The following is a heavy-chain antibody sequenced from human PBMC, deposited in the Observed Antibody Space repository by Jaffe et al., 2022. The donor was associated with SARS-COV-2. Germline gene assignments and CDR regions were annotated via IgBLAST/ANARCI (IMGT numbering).Heavy chain of an antibody. V-gene: IGHV3-7*03. CDR3: ARDGYEGGTRTGTFDI. J-gene: IGHJ3*02. Sequence: EVQLVESGGGLVQPGGSLRLSCVASGLTFRSYWMSWVRQAPGKGLEWVANIKEDGSEKYYVDSVKGRFTISRDNAKNSLYLQMNSLRVEDTAVYYCARDGYEGGTRTGTFDIWGQGTMVTVSS. D-gene: IGHD1-7*01. CDR1: GLTFRSYW. CDR2: IKEDGSEK.